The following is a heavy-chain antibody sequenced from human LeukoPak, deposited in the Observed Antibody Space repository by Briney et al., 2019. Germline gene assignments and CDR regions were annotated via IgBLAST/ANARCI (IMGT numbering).Heavy chain of an antibody. CDR3: ARGGRYCSSTSCQV. J-gene: IGHJ3*01. V-gene: IGHV1-18*01. D-gene: IGHD2-2*01. CDR1: GYTFSSYS. Sequence: GASVKVSCKASGYTFSSYSISWVRQAPGQGLEWMGWIAPYNGNTNYAQKLQGRVAMTTDTSTSTAYMELRSLRSDDTAVYYCARGGRYCSSTSCQVWGQGTMVTVSS. CDR2: IAPYNGNT.